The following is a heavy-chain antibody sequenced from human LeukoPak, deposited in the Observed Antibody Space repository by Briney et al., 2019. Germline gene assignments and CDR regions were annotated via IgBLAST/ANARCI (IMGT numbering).Heavy chain of an antibody. D-gene: IGHD3-3*01. J-gene: IGHJ4*02. CDR1: GGSISSGDYY. Sequence: SETLSLTCTVSGGSISSGDYYWSWIRQPPGKGLEWIGYIYYSGSTYYNPSLKSRVTISVDTSKNQFSLKLSSVTAADTAVYYCARQYYDFWSGYPYFDYWGQGTLVTVSS. CDR3: ARQYYDFWSGYPYFDY. CDR2: IYYSGST. V-gene: IGHV4-30-4*08.